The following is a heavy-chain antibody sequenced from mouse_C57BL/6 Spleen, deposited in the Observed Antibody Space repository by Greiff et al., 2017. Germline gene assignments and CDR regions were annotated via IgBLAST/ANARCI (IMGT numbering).Heavy chain of an antibody. CDR3: ARSGDYDADY. CDR1: GYTFTSYD. V-gene: IGHV1-85*01. J-gene: IGHJ2*01. D-gene: IGHD2-4*01. CDR2: IYPRDGST. Sequence: QVQLKESGPELVKPGASVKLSCKASGYTFTSYDINWVKQRPGQGLEWIGWIYPRDGSTKYNEKFKGKATLTVATSSSTAYMELDSLTSEDSAVYFCARSGDYDADYWGQGTTLTVSS.